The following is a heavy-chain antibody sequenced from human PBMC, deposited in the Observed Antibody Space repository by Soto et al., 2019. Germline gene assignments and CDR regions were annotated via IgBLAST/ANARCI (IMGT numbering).Heavy chain of an antibody. CDR2: IYYSGST. V-gene: IGHV4-39*01. D-gene: IGHD1-7*01. Sequence: TSETLSLTCTVSGGSISSSSYYWGWIRQPPGKGLEWIGSIYYSGSTYYNPSLKSRVTISVDTSKNQFSLKLSSVTAADTAVYYCARTGTYNWNWKTDYWGQGTLVTVSS. CDR3: ARTGTYNWNWKTDY. J-gene: IGHJ4*02. CDR1: GGSISSSSYY.